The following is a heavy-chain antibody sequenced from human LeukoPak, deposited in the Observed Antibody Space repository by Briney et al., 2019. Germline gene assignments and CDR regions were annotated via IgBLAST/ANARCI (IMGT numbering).Heavy chain of an antibody. CDR2: IWYDGSNK. Sequence: GRSLRLSCAASGFTFSSYGMHWVRQAPGKGLEWVAVIWYDGSNKYYADSVKGRFTISRDNSKNTLYLQMNSLRAEDTAVYYCAKEETEWELPDYWGQGTLVTVSS. V-gene: IGHV3-33*06. J-gene: IGHJ4*02. D-gene: IGHD1-26*01. CDR3: AKEETEWELPDY. CDR1: GFTFSSYG.